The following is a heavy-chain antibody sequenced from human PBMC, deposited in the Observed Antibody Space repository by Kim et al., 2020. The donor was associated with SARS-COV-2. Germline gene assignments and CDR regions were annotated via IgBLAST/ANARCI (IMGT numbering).Heavy chain of an antibody. V-gene: IGHV1-3*01. D-gene: IGHD1-1*01. J-gene: IGHJ5*02. CDR3: ARDRSYNWNDRDRFDP. Sequence: KFQGRVTSTRDTSASTAYMELSSLRSEDTAVYYCARDRSYNWNDRDRFDPWGQGTLVTVSS.